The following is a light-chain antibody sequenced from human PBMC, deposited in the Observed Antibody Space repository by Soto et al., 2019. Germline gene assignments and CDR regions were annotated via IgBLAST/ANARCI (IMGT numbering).Light chain of an antibody. CDR2: GNS. CDR1: SSNIGAGYD. J-gene: IGLJ2*01. V-gene: IGLV1-40*01. CDR3: QSYDSSRSGRGV. Sequence: QSVLTQPPSVSGAPGQRVTISCTGSSSNIGAGYDVHWYQQLPGTAPKLLIYGNSNRPSGVPDRFSGSKSGTSASLAITGLQAEDEAEYYCQSYDSSRSGRGVFGGGTKVTVL.